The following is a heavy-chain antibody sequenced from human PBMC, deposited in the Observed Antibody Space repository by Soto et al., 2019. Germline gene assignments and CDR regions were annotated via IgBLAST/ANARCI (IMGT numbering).Heavy chain of an antibody. J-gene: IGHJ4*02. CDR3: EKVTYYYDNSVYYYFDY. Sequence: GGSLILSCAPPCFIFENFVMILVRQAPGKGLKWIASISGSGFKKYYAVSVKGRFTISRDNSKSTVYLELNNLSAEDTAVYYCEKVTYYYDNSVYYYFDYWGQGTQVIVSS. CDR2: ISGSGFKK. V-gene: IGHV3-23*01. D-gene: IGHD3-22*01. CDR1: CFIFENFV.